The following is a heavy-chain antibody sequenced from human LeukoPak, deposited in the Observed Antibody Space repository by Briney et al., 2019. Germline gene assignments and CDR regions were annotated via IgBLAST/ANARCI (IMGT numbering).Heavy chain of an antibody. CDR3: AGMRRETEGLDYFDY. CDR1: GGSMRSDSSF. D-gene: IGHD3-16*01. Sequence: ASETLSLTCSVSGGSMRSDSSFWSWIRRPAGKGLEWIGRIYATGNTNYNPSLKSRVTISVDTSKNQFSLKLSSVTAADTAVYYCAGMRRETEGLDYFDYWGQGTLVTVSS. CDR2: IYATGNT. V-gene: IGHV4-61*02. J-gene: IGHJ4*02.